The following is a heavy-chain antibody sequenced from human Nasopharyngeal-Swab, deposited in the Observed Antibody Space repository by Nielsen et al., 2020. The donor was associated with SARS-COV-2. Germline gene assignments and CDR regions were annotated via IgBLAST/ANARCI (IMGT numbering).Heavy chain of an antibody. CDR2: INTNTGNP. CDR3: SREGDIVVVPSPAGFDP. J-gene: IGHJ5*02. CDR1: GYTFTSYA. Sequence: ASVKVSCKASGYTFTSYAMNWVRQAPGQGLEWMGWINTNTGNPTYAQGFTGRFVFSLDTSVSTASLQISSLKAEDTAVYYCSREGDIVVVPSPAGFDPWGQGTLVTVSS. V-gene: IGHV7-4-1*02. D-gene: IGHD2-2*01.